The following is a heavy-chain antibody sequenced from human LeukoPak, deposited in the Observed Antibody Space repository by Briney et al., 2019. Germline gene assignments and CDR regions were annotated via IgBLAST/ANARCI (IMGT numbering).Heavy chain of an antibody. V-gene: IGHV1-2*02. CDR3: ARDRGGYCSSTSCLGWFDP. CDR1: GYTFTGYY. Sequence: ASVKVSCKASGYTFTGYYKHWVRQAPGQGLEWMGWINPNNGGTNHAQKFQGRVTMTRDTSISTAYMELSRLRSDDTAVYYCARDRGGYCSSTSCLGWFDPWGQGTLVTVSS. J-gene: IGHJ5*02. D-gene: IGHD2-2*01. CDR2: INPNNGGT.